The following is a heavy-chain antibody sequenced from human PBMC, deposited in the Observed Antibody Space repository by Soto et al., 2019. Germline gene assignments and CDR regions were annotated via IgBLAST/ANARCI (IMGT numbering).Heavy chain of an antibody. D-gene: IGHD2-15*01. CDR2: VNPKSGDT. Sequence: QVQLVQSGAEVKKPGASVKVSCEASEYTFIGFHLHWVRQAPGQGLEWMGWVNPKSGDTKYAQKVKGRVTLTRAMSISTGYMELSRLESNDTAVYYCAKGLWTVGHCTGGSCYDGMDVWGQGTTVTVSS. J-gene: IGHJ6*02. CDR1: EYTFIGFH. CDR3: AKGLWTVGHCTGGSCYDGMDV. V-gene: IGHV1-2*02.